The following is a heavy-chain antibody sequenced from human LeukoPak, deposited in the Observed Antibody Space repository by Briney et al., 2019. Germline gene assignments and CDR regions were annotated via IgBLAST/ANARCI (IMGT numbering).Heavy chain of an antibody. J-gene: IGHJ5*02. V-gene: IGHV3-66*04. CDR3: VRQSFTYNSGWYWVDH. CDR2: FFRGGDT. Sequence: PGGSLRLSCAASGFTFSSYNMSWARQAQGRGLEWVSVFFRGGDTYYGDSVKGRFTISRDDSKNTVYLQMNSLRAEDTAVYYCVRQSFTYNSGWYWVDHWGQGILVTVSS. D-gene: IGHD6-19*01. CDR1: GFTFSSYN.